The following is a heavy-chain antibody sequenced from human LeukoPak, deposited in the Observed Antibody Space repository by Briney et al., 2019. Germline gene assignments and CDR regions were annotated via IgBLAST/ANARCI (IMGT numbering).Heavy chain of an antibody. CDR3: ARLVYDFWTGYSVDR. CDR1: GYTFTSYY. J-gene: IGHJ4*02. Sequence: GASVKVSCKASGYTFTSYYMHWVRQAPGQGLEWMGWISGYSGNTKYAQNMQGRLTLTTDTSTSTAYMELRSLGSDDTAVYYCARLVYDFWTGYSVDRWGQGTLVTVSS. D-gene: IGHD3-3*01. CDR2: ISGYSGNT. V-gene: IGHV1-18*04.